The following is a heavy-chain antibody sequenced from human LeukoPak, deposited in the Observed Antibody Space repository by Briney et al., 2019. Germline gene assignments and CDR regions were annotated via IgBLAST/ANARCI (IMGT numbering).Heavy chain of an antibody. V-gene: IGHV5-51*01. Sequence: GESLKISCKGSGYSFTSYWIGWVRQLPGKGLEWMGIIYPGDSDTRYSPSFQGQVTISADKSISTAYLQWSSLKASDTAMYYCARPARPGNYYYYYIDVWGKGTTVTVSS. J-gene: IGHJ6*03. CDR2: IYPGDSDT. CDR1: GYSFTSYW. CDR3: ARPARPGNYYYYYIDV. D-gene: IGHD6-6*01.